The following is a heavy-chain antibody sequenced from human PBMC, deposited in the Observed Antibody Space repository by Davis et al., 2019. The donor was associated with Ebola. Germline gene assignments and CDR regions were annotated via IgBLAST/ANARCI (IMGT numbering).Heavy chain of an antibody. Sequence: PGGSLRLSCATSGFTFSDHYMDWVRQAPGKGLEWVSYISSSTSGTTTVYYADSVKGRFTVSRDDARNSLSLQMNSLRDDDTAIYYCAREGIITSGLDVWGQGTTVTVSS. V-gene: IGHV3-69-1*01. CDR2: ISSSTSGTTTV. D-gene: IGHD1-14*01. CDR1: GFTFSDHY. CDR3: AREGIITSGLDV. J-gene: IGHJ6*02.